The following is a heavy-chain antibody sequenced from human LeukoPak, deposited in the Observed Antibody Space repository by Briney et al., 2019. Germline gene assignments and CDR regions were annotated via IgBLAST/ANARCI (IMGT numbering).Heavy chain of an antibody. Sequence: SETLSPTCTVSGGSISSGGYYWNWIRQHPGRGLEWIGYIYYSGSTYYNPSLKSRVTISVDTSKNQFSLKLSSVTAADTAVYYCARSPGGVAPYYFDYWGQGTLVTVSS. CDR3: ARSPGGVAPYYFDY. V-gene: IGHV4-31*03. CDR1: GGSISSGGYY. J-gene: IGHJ4*02. CDR2: IYYSGST. D-gene: IGHD3-16*01.